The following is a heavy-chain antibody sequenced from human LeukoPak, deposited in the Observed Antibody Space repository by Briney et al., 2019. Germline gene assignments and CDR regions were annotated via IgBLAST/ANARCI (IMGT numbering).Heavy chain of an antibody. CDR3: ARDKKGAAAEDY. J-gene: IGHJ4*02. D-gene: IGHD6-13*01. Sequence: GGSLRLSCAASGFTFSSYSMNWVRQAPGKGLEWVSSISSSSSYIYYADSVKGRFTISRDNAKNSLYLQMNSLRAEDTAVYYCARDKKGAAAEDYWGQGTLVTVSS. CDR1: GFTFSSYS. V-gene: IGHV3-21*01. CDR2: ISSSSSYI.